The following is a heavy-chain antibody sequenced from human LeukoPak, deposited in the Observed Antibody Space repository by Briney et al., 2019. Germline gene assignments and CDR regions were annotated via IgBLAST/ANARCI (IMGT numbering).Heavy chain of an antibody. J-gene: IGHJ5*02. D-gene: IGHD3-22*01. CDR2: ISGSGGST. V-gene: IGHV3-23*01. Sequence: GGSLRLSCAASGFTFSSYAMSWVSQASGKGLEWVSAISGSGGSTYYADSLKGRFTISRDNSKNTLYLQMNSLRAEDTAVYYCAKDYPPMVVASWGQGTLVTVSS. CDR1: GFTFSSYA. CDR3: AKDYPPMVVAS.